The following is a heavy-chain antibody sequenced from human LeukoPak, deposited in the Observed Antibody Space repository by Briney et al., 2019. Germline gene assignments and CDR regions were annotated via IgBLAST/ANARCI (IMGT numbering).Heavy chain of an antibody. Sequence: PSETLSLTCTVSGGSISGYYWSWVRQPPGEGLEWIGYIYYSGSTNYNPSLKSRVTISVDTSKNQFSLKLSSVTAADTAVYYCAACRGPQDVFHMWRRGTMVTVSS. CDR2: IYYSGST. D-gene: IGHD3-10*01. CDR1: GGSISGYY. J-gene: IGHJ3*02. CDR3: AACRGPQDVFHM. V-gene: IGHV4-59*01.